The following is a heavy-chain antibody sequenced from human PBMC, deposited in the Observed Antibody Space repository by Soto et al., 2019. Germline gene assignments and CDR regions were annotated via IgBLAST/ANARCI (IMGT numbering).Heavy chain of an antibody. Sequence: QVQLVQSGAAVKKPGASVKVSCKASGYTFTSYGISWVRQAPGQGLEWMGWISAYNGNTNYAQKLQGRVTMTTDTSTSTAYMELRSLRSDDTAVDYCARERRYYDDSSGYYSYYFDYWGQGTLVTVSS. J-gene: IGHJ4*02. D-gene: IGHD3-22*01. CDR1: GYTFTSYG. V-gene: IGHV1-18*01. CDR3: ARERRYYDDSSGYYSYYFDY. CDR2: ISAYNGNT.